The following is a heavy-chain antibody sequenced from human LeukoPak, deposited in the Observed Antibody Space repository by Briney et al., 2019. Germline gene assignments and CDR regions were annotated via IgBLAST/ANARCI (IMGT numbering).Heavy chain of an antibody. J-gene: IGHJ4*02. CDR2: IYYSGST. CDR3: ARHPTSRYGPSYYFDY. CDR1: GGSISSSSYY. V-gene: IGHV4-39*01. Sequence: SETLSLTCTVSGGSISSSSYYWGWIRQPPGKGLEWIGSIYYSGSTYYNPSLKSRVTISVDTSKNQFSLKLSSVTAADTAVYYCARHPTSRYGPSYYFDYWGQGTLVTVSS. D-gene: IGHD1-14*01.